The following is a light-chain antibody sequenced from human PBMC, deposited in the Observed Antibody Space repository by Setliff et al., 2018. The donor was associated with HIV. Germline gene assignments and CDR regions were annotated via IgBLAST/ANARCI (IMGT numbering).Light chain of an antibody. J-gene: IGKJ4*01. CDR3: QQRSNWPLT. CDR2: DAS. CDR1: QSVSSY. V-gene: IGKV3-11*01. Sequence: LTQSPATLSLSPGERATLSCRASQSVSSYLAWYQQKPGQAPRLLIYDASNRATGIPARFSGSGSGTDFTLTISSLEPEDFAVYYCQQRSNWPLTFGGGTKVDIK.